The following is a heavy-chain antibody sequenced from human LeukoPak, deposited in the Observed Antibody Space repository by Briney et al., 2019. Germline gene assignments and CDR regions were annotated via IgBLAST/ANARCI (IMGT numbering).Heavy chain of an antibody. CDR1: GGTFSSYA. V-gene: IGHV1-69*13. CDR3: ARAPLVPAARDYYYYGMDV. CDR2: IIPIFGTA. J-gene: IGHJ6*04. Sequence: ASVKVSCKASGGTFSSYAISWVRQAPGQGLEWMGGIIPIFGTANYAQKLQGRVTITADESTSTAYMELSSLRSEDTAVYYCARAPLVPAARDYYYYGMDVWGKGTTVTVSS. D-gene: IGHD2-2*01.